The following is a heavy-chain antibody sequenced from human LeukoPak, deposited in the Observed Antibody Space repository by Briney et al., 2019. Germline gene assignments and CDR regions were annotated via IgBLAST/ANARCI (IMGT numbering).Heavy chain of an antibody. CDR1: GGSISSYY. CDR2: IYYSGST. J-gene: IGHJ5*02. Sequence: PSETLSLTCTVSGGSISSYYWGWIRQPPGKGLEWIGYIYYSGSTNYNPSLKSRVTISVDTSKNQFSLKLSSVTAADTAVYYCARHLEAGSSSWFDPWGQGTLVTVSS. V-gene: IGHV4-59*08. CDR3: ARHLEAGSSSWFDP. D-gene: IGHD3-10*01.